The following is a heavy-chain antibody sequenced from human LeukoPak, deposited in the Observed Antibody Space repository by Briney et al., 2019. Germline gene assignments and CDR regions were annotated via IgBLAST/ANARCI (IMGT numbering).Heavy chain of an antibody. V-gene: IGHV3-48*03. CDR2: ISTSGTTI. CDR3: ARVLGAGATGLKDYYYYYYMDV. Sequence: GGSLRLSCAASGFTFSSYEMNWVRQAPGKGLEWVSYISTSGTTINYSDSVKGRFTISRDNAKKSLYLQMNSLRAEDTAVYYCARVLGAGATGLKDYYYYYYMDVWGKGTTVTISS. D-gene: IGHD1-26*01. CDR1: GFTFSSYE. J-gene: IGHJ6*03.